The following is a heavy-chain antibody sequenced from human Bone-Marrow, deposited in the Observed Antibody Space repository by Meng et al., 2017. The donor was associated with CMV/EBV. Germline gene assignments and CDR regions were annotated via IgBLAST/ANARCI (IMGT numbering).Heavy chain of an antibody. Sequence: SVKVSCKASGGTLSSYPISWVRQAPGQGLEWMGGIIPIFGTTNSAQKFQGRVTITADKSTSTAYMELSSLRSEDTAVYYCATQNTARGPHFDYWGQGKLVNVAS. CDR3: ATQNTARGPHFDY. J-gene: IGHJ4*02. CDR1: GGTLSSYP. V-gene: IGHV1-69*06. CDR2: IIPIFGTT. D-gene: IGHD5-18*01.